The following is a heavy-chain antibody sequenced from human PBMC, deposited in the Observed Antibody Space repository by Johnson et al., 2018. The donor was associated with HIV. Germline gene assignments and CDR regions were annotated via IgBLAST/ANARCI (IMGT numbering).Heavy chain of an antibody. J-gene: IGHJ3*02. V-gene: IGHV3-30*02. Sequence: QMQLVESGGGVVQPGRSLRLSCAASGFTFSSYGMHWVRQAPGKGLEWVAFLRYDGDITYYIDSVKGRFTISRDNSKNTLYLQMNTLRAEDTAIYYCVKGLSRWSGDQSDAFDIWGQGTMVTVSS. CDR2: LRYDGDIT. CDR3: VKGLSRWSGDQSDAFDI. CDR1: GFTFSSYG. D-gene: IGHD3-10*02.